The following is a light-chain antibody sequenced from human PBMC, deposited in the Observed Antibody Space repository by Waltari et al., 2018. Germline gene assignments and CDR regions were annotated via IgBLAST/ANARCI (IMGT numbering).Light chain of an antibody. CDR3: SAYTSSSVV. CDR2: EVS. J-gene: IGLJ2*01. CDR1: SSDVGGYNY. V-gene: IGLV2-14*01. Sequence: QSALTQPASVSGSPGQSITISCTGTSSDVGGYNYVSWYQQHPGKAPKLMIYEVSNRPCGVVNRFSGYKSGNTASLTISGLQAEAEADYYCSAYTSSSVVFGGGTKLSVI.